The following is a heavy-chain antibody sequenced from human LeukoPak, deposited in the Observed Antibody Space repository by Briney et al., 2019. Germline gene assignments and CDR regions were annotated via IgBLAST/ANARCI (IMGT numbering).Heavy chain of an antibody. D-gene: IGHD3-10*01. CDR2: INPNSGGT. Sequence: GASVEVSCKASGYTFTGYYMHWVRQAPGQGLEWMGWINPNSGGTNYAQKFQGRVTMTRDTSINTAYLELSRLRSDDTAVYYCARGYYGSGSYYSGDRVDYCGQGTLATVSS. V-gene: IGHV1-2*02. CDR1: GYTFTGYY. J-gene: IGHJ4*02. CDR3: ARGYYGSGSYYSGDRVDY.